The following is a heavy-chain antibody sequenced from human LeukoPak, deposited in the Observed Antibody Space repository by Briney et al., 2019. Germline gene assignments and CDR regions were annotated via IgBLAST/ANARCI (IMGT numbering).Heavy chain of an antibody. D-gene: IGHD3-3*01. CDR1: GGSISSYY. Sequence: SETPSLTCTVSGGSISSYYWSWIRQPPGKGLEWIGYIYYSGSTNYNPSLKSRVTISVDTSKNQFSLKLSSVTAADTAVYYCARETSYDFWSGIFDYWGQGTLVTVSS. CDR2: IYYSGST. CDR3: ARETSYDFWSGIFDY. V-gene: IGHV4-59*01. J-gene: IGHJ4*02.